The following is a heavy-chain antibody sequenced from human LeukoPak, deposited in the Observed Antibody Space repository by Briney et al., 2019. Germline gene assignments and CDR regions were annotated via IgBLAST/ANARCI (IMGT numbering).Heavy chain of an antibody. CDR1: GFTFDDYA. V-gene: IGHV3-9*01. CDR3: AKDTGSGGSCYSCYFDY. J-gene: IGHJ4*02. Sequence: GGSLRLSCAASGFTFDDYAMHWVRQAPGKGLEWVSGISWNSGSIGYADSVKGRFTISRDNAKNSLYLQMNSLRAEGTALYYCAKDTGSGGSCYSCYFDYWGQGTLVTVSS. CDR2: ISWNSGSI. D-gene: IGHD2-15*01.